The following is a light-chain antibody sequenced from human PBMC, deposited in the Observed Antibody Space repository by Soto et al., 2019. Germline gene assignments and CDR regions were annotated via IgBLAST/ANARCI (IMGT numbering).Light chain of an antibody. CDR2: GAS. CDR1: QSVSSSS. J-gene: IGKJ1*01. Sequence: EIVLTQSPGTLSLSPGERATLSCRASQSVSSSSLAWYQQKRGQAPRLLVYGASSRATGIPDRFSGSGSGTDFTLTISRLEPEDFAGYYCQQYVSSPWTFGQGTKVEIK. V-gene: IGKV3-20*01. CDR3: QQYVSSPWT.